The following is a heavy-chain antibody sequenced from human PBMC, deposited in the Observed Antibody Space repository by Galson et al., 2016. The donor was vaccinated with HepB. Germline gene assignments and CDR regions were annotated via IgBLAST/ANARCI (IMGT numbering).Heavy chain of an antibody. J-gene: IGHJ4*02. CDR3: AEVSHGGGGIAVHFEN. D-gene: IGHD2-15*01. Sequence: SLRLSCAVSGIIFSRHPMSWVRQAPGKGLEWVVDINESGSSRNYADSVKGRFTISRDNLKNTLYLEMNSLRAEDTAVYYCAEVSHGGGGIAVHFENWGPGTLVTVSS. CDR2: INESGSSR. V-gene: IGHV3-23*01. CDR1: GIIFSRHP.